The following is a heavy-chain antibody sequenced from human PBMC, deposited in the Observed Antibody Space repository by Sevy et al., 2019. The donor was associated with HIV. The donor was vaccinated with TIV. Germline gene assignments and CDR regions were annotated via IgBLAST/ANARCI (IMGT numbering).Heavy chain of an antibody. D-gene: IGHD5-18*01. CDR3: ARDPWIRDQGDI. CDR1: TFTFSSYS. J-gene: IGHJ3*02. CDR2: ISSGHSYI. Sequence: GGSLRLSCAASTFTFSSYSMNWVRQAPGKGLEWVSSISSGHSYIYYADSVRGRFTVSRDNAKNSLYLQMNSLRAEDTAVYYCARDPWIRDQGDIWGQGTMVTVSS. V-gene: IGHV3-21*01.